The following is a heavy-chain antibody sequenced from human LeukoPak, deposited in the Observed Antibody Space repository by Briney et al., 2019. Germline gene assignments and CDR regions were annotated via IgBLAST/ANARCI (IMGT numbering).Heavy chain of an antibody. D-gene: IGHD6-13*01. CDR3: AKALSAAGTTYYYYYGMDV. Sequence: GGSLRLSCAASGFTFDDYAMHWVRQAPGKGLEWVSDISWNSGSIGYADSVKGRFTISRDNAKNSLYLQMNSLRAEDTALYYCAKALSAAGTTYYYYYGMDVWGQGTTVTVSS. CDR1: GFTFDDYA. CDR2: ISWNSGSI. V-gene: IGHV3-9*01. J-gene: IGHJ6*02.